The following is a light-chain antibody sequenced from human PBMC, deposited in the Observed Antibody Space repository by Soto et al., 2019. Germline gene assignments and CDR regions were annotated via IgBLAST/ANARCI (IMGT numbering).Light chain of an antibody. CDR1: QSVSSY. V-gene: IGKV3-11*01. CDR2: DAS. CDR3: QQYNSYST. Sequence: EIVLTQSPATLSLSPWERATLSCRASQSVSSYLAWYQQKPGQAPRLLIYDASNRATGIPARFSGSGSGTEFTLTISSLQPDDFATYYCQQYNSYSTFGQGTKVDIK. J-gene: IGKJ1*01.